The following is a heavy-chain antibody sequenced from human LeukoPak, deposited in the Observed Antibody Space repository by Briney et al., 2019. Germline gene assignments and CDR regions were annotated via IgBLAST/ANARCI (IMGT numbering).Heavy chain of an antibody. CDR2: IYTSGST. D-gene: IGHD3-22*01. CDR3: ARLPYYYDSSGN. J-gene: IGHJ4*02. V-gene: IGHV4-61*02. CDR1: GGSISSGSYY. Sequence: SETLSLTCTVSGGSISSGSYYWSWIRQPAGKGLEWIGRIYTSGSTNYNPSLKSRVTISVDTSKNQFSLKLSSVTAADTAVYYCARLPYYYDSSGNWGQGTLVTVSS.